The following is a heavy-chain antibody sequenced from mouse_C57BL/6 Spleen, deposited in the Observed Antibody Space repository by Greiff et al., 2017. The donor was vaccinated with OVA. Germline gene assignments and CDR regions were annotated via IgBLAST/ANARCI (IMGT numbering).Heavy chain of an antibody. V-gene: IGHV5-17*01. Sequence: EVKLVESGGGLVKPGGSLKLSCAASGFTFSAYGMHWVRQAPEKGLEWVAYISSGSSTIYYADTVKGRFTISRDNAKNTLFLQMTSLRSEDTAMYDGARKETGTLGYFDVWGTGTTVTVSS. CDR1: GFTFSAYG. D-gene: IGHD4-1*01. CDR2: ISSGSSTI. J-gene: IGHJ1*03. CDR3: ARKETGTLGYFDV.